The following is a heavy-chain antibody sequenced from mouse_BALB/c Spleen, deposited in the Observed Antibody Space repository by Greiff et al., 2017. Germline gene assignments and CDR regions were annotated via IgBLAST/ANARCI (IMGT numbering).Heavy chain of an antibody. D-gene: IGHD1-1*01. CDR3: AYGSSYWFAY. CDR1: GFNIKDTY. Sequence: SGAELVKPGASVKLSCTASGFNIKDTYMHWVKQRPEQGLEWIGRIDPANGNTKYDPKFQGKATITADTSSNTAYLQLSSLTSEDTAVYYCAYGSSYWFAYWGQGTLVTVSA. J-gene: IGHJ3*01. CDR2: IDPANGNT. V-gene: IGHV14-3*02.